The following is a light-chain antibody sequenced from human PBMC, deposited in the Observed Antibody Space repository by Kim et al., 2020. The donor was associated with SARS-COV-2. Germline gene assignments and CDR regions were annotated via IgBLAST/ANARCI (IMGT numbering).Light chain of an antibody. CDR1: QSVTSQ. CDR3: QQYDSAPWT. J-gene: IGKJ1*01. V-gene: IGKV3-20*01. CDR2: DAS. Sequence: ESVLTQSPGTLSLSPGERATLSCRASQSVTSQLAWYQQRPGQAPRLLIYDASTRATGIPDRFSGSGSGTDFTLTINSLEPEDFAVYYCQQYDSAPWTFGQGTKLEIK.